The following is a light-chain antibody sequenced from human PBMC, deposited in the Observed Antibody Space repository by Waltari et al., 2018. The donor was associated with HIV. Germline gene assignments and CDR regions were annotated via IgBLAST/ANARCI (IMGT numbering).Light chain of an antibody. Sequence: QSVLTQPPSASGTPGPRVTISCSGSSSNIGSNYVYWYQQLPGTAPKLLIYRNNQRPSGVPDRFSGSKSGTSASLAISGLRSEDEADYYCAAWDGRRGVFGTGTKVTVL. CDR2: RNN. J-gene: IGLJ1*01. CDR3: AAWDGRRGV. CDR1: SSNIGSNY. V-gene: IGLV1-47*01.